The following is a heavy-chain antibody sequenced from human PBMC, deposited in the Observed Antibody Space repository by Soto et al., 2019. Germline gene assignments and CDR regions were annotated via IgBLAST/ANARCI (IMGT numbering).Heavy chain of an antibody. D-gene: IGHD6-13*01. CDR1: GFIFSSYA. J-gene: IGHJ6*02. V-gene: IGHV3-21*04. CDR2: ISRSSSYI. Sequence: GGSLRLSCAGSGFIFSSYAMNWVRQAPGKGLEWVSSISRSSSYIYYADSVRGRFTISRDNSKNTLYLQMNSLRAEDTAVYYCAKEVYAGGDQYSSSWSAYYYYYYGMDVWGQGTTVTVSS. CDR3: AKEVYAGGDQYSSSWSAYYYYYYGMDV.